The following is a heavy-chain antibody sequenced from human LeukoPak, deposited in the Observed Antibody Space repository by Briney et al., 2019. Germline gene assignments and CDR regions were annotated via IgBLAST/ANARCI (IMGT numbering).Heavy chain of an antibody. J-gene: IGHJ5*02. D-gene: IGHD6-19*01. CDR3: AKGSGSGWYGWFAP. CDR1: GFTFSSYA. V-gene: IGHV3-23*01. CDR2: IDASGGST. Sequence: PGGSLRLSCAASGFTFSSYAMTWVRQAPGKGLEWVSPIDASGGSTYYADSVKGRFTTSRDNSKNTFFLQMNTLRAADTAVYYCAKGSGSGWYGWFAPWGQGTLVTVSS.